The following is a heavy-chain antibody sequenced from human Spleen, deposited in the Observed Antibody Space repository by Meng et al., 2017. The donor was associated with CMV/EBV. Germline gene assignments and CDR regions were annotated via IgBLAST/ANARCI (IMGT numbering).Heavy chain of an antibody. CDR2: LRYDGINK. V-gene: IGHV3-30*02. J-gene: IGHJ5*02. CDR3: ARSNWFDP. Sequence: GESLKISCAASGFSFSSYGMHWVRQAPDKGLEWVAFLRYDGINKNYADSVKGRFSISRDNAKNSLYLQMNSLRAEDTAVYYCARSNWFDPWGQGTLVTVSS. CDR1: GFSFSSYG.